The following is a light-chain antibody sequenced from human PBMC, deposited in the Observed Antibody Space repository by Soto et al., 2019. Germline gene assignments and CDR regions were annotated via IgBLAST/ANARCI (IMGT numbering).Light chain of an antibody. CDR3: SSFAGSNNFPYV. Sequence: QSALTQPPSASGSPGQSLTISCTGTSSDVGAYDYVSWYQQHPGKAPKLMIYEINKRPSGVPDRFSGSKSGNTASLTVSGLQAEDEADYYCSSFAGSNNFPYVFGTGTKLTVL. CDR1: SSDVGAYDY. V-gene: IGLV2-8*01. CDR2: EIN. J-gene: IGLJ1*01.